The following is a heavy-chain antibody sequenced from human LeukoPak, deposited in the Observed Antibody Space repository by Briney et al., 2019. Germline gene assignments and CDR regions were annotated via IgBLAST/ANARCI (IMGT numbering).Heavy chain of an antibody. J-gene: IGHJ6*03. CDR1: GFTFSDYY. CDR2: ISSSGSTI. CDR3: ARDLAEGSSNYYYYYYMDV. D-gene: IGHD3-16*01. V-gene: IGHV3-11*01. Sequence: GGSLRLSCAASGFTFSDYYMSWIRQAPGKGLEWVSYISSSGSTIYYADSVKGRFTISRDNAKNSLYLQMNSLRAEDTAVYYCARDLAEGSSNYYYYYYMDVWGKGTTVTVSS.